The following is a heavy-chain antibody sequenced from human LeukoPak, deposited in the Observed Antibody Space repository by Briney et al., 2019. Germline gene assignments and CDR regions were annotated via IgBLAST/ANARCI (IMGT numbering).Heavy chain of an antibody. CDR1: GGSISSSSYY. CDR2: IYYSGST. CDR3: ARVIAAAGTGYYYYYMDV. J-gene: IGHJ6*03. Sequence: PSETLSLTCTVSGGSISSSSYYWGWIRQPPGKGLEWIGSIYYSGSTYYNPSLKSRVTISVDTSKNQFSLKLSSVTAADTAVYYCARVIAAAGTGYYYYYMDVWGKGTTVTVSS. D-gene: IGHD6-13*01. V-gene: IGHV4-39*07.